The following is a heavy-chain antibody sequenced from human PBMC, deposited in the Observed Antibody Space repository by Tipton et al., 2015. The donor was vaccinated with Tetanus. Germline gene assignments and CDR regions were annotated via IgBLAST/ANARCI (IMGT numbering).Heavy chain of an antibody. D-gene: IGHD3-16*01. Sequence: TLSLTCTVSGGSIRGHFWSWIRQPAGKGLEWIGRLHSSGDTTYNPSLKSRVAMSVDTSKTHFSLRLSSVTAADTALYFCARWGPGVTTWGFDFWGQGTLVTVSS. V-gene: IGHV4-4*07. J-gene: IGHJ4*02. CDR2: LHSSGDT. CDR1: GGSIRGHF. CDR3: ARWGPGVTTWGFDF.